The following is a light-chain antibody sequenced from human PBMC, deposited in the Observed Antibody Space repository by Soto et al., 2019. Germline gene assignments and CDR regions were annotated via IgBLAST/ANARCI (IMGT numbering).Light chain of an antibody. CDR1: QSFSRT. J-gene: IGKJ4*01. CDR2: GAS. V-gene: IGKV3-15*01. CDR3: QQYNDWPLT. Sequence: EILMTQSPATLSVSPGEGLTLSCRASQSFSRTLAWYQQRPGQAPRLLIYGASSRATGVPARFSGSGSGTEFTLTISSLQSEDFAVYYCQQYNDWPLTFGGGTKVEIK.